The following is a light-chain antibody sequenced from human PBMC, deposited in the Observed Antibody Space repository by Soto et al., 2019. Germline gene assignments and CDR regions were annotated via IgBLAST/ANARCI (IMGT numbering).Light chain of an antibody. V-gene: IGKV3-15*01. Sequence: EIVLTQSPATLSVSPGERATLSCRASQSVSRNVAWYQQKPGQAPRLLIHDASTRATGISVRFSGSGSGTEFTLTISSLQSEAFAVYYDQHYNNWLWTFGQGTKVEIK. J-gene: IGKJ1*01. CDR2: DAS. CDR1: QSVSRN. CDR3: QHYNNWLWT.